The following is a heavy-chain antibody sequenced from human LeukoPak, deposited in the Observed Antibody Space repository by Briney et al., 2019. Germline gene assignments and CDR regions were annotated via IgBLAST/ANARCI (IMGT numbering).Heavy chain of an antibody. CDR3: VRDNLENQWLERSY. V-gene: IGHV3-11*04. J-gene: IGHJ4*02. CDR1: GLIFSDAW. D-gene: IGHD6-19*01. Sequence: GGSLRLSCAASGLIFSDAWMGWVRQAPGKGLEWVSQISASETSIKYADSVRGRFTISRDNVKNSVYLQMNSLRAEDTAIYYCVRDNLENQWLERSYWGQGTLVTVSS. CDR2: ISASETSI.